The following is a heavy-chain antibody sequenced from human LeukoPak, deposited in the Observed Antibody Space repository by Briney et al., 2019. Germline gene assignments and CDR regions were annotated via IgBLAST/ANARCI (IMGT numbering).Heavy chain of an antibody. J-gene: IGHJ4*02. V-gene: IGHV3-74*01. CDR1: GFFFNTYW. Sequence: GGSLRLSCEASGFFFNTYWMHWVRQAPGKGLVWVSHITTDGSYTTYADSVKGRFTISRDNAKNSLYLQMNSLRAGDTAVYYCARGARDLYSSGWRDFDYWGQGSLVTVSS. CDR2: ITTDGSYT. CDR3: ARGARDLYSSGWRDFDY. D-gene: IGHD6-19*01.